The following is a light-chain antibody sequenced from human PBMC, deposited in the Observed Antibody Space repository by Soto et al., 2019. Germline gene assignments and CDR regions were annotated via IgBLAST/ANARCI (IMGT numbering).Light chain of an antibody. CDR1: QSVSSY. J-gene: IGKJ5*01. CDR3: QQYNNWPPTT. CDR2: LAS. V-gene: IGKV3D-15*01. Sequence: EIVLTKSPATLSFSPGEKATLSCRASQSVSSYLAWYQQKPGQAPRLLIYLASTRATGIPARFSGSGSGTEFTLTITSLQSEDFAVYYCQQYNNWPPTTFGQGTRLEIK.